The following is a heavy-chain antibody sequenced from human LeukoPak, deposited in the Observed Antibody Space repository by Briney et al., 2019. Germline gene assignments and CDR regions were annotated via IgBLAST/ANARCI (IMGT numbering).Heavy chain of an antibody. CDR1: GYIFTGYY. V-gene: IGHV1-2*02. D-gene: IGHD3-22*01. J-gene: IGHJ4*02. Sequence: ASVKVSCKASGYIFTGYYMHWVRQAPGQGLEWMGWINPNSGGTNYAQKFQGRVTMTRDTSISTAYMELSRLRSDDTAVYYCARGVTMIVVVMLDWGQGTLVTVSS. CDR3: ARGVTMIVVVMLD. CDR2: INPNSGGT.